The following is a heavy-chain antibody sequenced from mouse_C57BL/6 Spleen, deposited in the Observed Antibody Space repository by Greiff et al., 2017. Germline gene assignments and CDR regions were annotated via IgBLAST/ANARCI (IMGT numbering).Heavy chain of an antibody. V-gene: IGHV2-9-1*01. Sequence: QVQLKESGPGLVAPSQSLSITCTVSGFSLTSYAISWVRQPPGKGLEWLGVICTGGGTNYNSALKSRLSISKDNSKSQVFLKMNSLQTDDTARYYCARNFYDYDGGAWFAYWGQGTLVTVSA. J-gene: IGHJ3*01. D-gene: IGHD2-4*01. CDR2: ICTGGGT. CDR3: ARNFYDYDGGAWFAY. CDR1: GFSLTSYA.